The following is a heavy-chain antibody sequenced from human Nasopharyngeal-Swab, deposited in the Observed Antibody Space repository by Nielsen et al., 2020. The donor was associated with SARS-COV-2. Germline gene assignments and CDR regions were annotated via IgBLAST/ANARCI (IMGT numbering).Heavy chain of an antibody. Sequence: GESLKISCAASGFTFSRYTMHWVRQAPGKGLEWVSSISSSTSYIYYADSVKGRFTISRDNAKNSLYLQMNSLRAEDTAVYYCARDGFGESPYYYYYGMDVWGQGTTVTVSS. CDR2: ISSSTSYI. V-gene: IGHV3-21*01. D-gene: IGHD3-10*01. CDR1: GFTFSRYT. CDR3: ARDGFGESPYYYYYGMDV. J-gene: IGHJ6*02.